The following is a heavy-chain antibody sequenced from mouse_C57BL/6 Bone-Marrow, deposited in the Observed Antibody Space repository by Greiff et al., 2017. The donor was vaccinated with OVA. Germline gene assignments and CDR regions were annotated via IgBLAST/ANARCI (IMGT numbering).Heavy chain of an antibody. J-gene: IGHJ3*01. Sequence: QVQLQQSGAELVRPGTSVKLSCKASGYTFTSYWMHWVKQRPGQGLEWIGVIDPSDSYTNYNQKFKGKATLTVDTSSSTAYMQLSSLTSEDSAVYYCQLAWFAYWGQGTLVTVSA. CDR2: IDPSDSYT. V-gene: IGHV1-59*01. D-gene: IGHD4-1*02. CDR1: GYTFTSYW. CDR3: QLAWFAY.